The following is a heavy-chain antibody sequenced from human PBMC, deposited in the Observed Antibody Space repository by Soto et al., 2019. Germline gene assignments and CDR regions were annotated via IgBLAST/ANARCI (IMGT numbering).Heavy chain of an antibody. CDR3: ARDLFYYDSSGYYPSTTYYGMDV. CDR1: GFTFSSYA. Sequence: ESGGGVVQPGRSLRLSCAASGFTFSSYAMHWVRQAPGKGLEWVAVISYDGSNKYYADSVKGRFTISRDNSKNTLYLQMNSLRAEDTAVYYCARDLFYYDSSGYYPSTTYYGMDVWGQGTTVTVSS. D-gene: IGHD3-22*01. J-gene: IGHJ6*02. V-gene: IGHV3-30-3*01. CDR2: ISYDGSNK.